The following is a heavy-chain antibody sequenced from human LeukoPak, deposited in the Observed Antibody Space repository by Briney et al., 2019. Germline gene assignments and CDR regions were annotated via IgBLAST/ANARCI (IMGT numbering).Heavy chain of an antibody. CDR1: GFTFSTYW. Sequence: GGSLRLSCAASGFTFSTYWMNWVRQAPGKGLEWVANIKQDGSGKYYVDTVKGRFTISRDNAKNSLYLQMDSLTAGDTAVYYCARDPDQIVGANFDYWGQGTLVTVSS. V-gene: IGHV3-7*01. J-gene: IGHJ4*02. CDR3: ARDPDQIVGANFDY. CDR2: IKQDGSGK. D-gene: IGHD1-26*01.